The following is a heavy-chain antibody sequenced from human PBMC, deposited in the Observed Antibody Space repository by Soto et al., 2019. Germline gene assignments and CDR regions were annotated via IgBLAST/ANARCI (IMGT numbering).Heavy chain of an antibody. J-gene: IGHJ6*02. V-gene: IGHV6-1*01. D-gene: IGHD3-10*01. CDR3: ARALWFGELSDTAQDYYYGMDV. CDR2: TYYRSKWYN. CDR1: GDSVSSNSAA. Sequence: SQTLSLTCAISGDSVSSNSAAWNWIRQSPSRGLEWLGRTYYRSKWYNDYAVSVKSRITINPDTSKSQFSLQLNSVTPEDTAVYYCARALWFGELSDTAQDYYYGMDVWGQGTTVTVS.